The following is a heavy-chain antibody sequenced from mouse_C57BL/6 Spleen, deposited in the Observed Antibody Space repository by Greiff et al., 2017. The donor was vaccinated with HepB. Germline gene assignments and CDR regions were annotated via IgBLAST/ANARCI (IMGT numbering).Heavy chain of an antibody. V-gene: IGHV1-54*01. D-gene: IGHD1-1*01. J-gene: IGHJ2*01. CDR3: ARFITTAYYFDY. CDR2: INPGSGGT. CDR1: GYAFTNYL. Sequence: VQLQQSGAELVRPGTSVKVSCKASGYAFTNYLIEWVKQRPGQGLEWIGVINPGSGGTNYNEKFKGKATLTADKSSSTAYMQLSSLTSEDSAVYFCARFITTAYYFDYWGQGTTLTVSS.